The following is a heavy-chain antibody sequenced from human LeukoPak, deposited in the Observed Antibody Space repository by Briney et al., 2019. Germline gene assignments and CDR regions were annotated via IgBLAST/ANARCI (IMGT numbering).Heavy chain of an antibody. V-gene: IGHV3-23*01. CDR2: ISNDGRST. D-gene: IGHD3-22*01. J-gene: IGHJ2*01. CDR3: AKYGSGDLWLLGWYFDF. CDR1: GFTFKNYG. Sequence: PGGSLRLSCALSGFTFKNYGITWVRQAPGKGLEWVASISNDGRSTHYADSVKGRFTISRDNSKNTLSLQLNSLRAEDTAVYYCAKYGSGDLWLLGWYFDFWGRGTLVTVSS.